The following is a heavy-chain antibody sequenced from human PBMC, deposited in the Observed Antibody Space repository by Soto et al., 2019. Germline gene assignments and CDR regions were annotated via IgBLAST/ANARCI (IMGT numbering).Heavy chain of an antibody. D-gene: IGHD2-15*01. CDR1: GYSFSNFY. Sequence: GASVKVSCKSSGYSFSNFYVHWVRQAPGQGLEWMGIIDPSSGTTSYTQKFQERVTMTRDTSMSTVYMELSRLRSGDTAVYYCARGAVVVPNGLIAGMDVWGLGTTVTVSS. CDR2: IDPSSGTT. J-gene: IGHJ6*02. V-gene: IGHV1-46*01. CDR3: ARGAVVVPNGLIAGMDV.